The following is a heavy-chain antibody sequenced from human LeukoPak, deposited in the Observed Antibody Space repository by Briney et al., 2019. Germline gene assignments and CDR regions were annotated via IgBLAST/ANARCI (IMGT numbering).Heavy chain of an antibody. CDR3: ARGGSERWPLDY. CDR1: GGSIGSSSYY. Sequence: SETLSLTCTVSGGSIGSSSYYWGWIRQPPGKGLEWIGSIYYSGNTYYNPSLKSRVTISVDTSKNQFSLKLSSVTAADTAVYYCARGGSERWPLDYWGQGTLVTVSS. D-gene: IGHD5-24*01. V-gene: IGHV4-39*01. J-gene: IGHJ4*02. CDR2: IYYSGNT.